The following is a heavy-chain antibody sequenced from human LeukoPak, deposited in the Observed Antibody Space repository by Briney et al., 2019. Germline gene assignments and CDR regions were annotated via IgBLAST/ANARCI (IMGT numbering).Heavy chain of an antibody. D-gene: IGHD1-1*01. Sequence: SETLSLTCTVSGGSISSYYWSWIRQPPGKGLEWIGYIYYSGSTNYNPSLKSRVTISVDTSKNQFSLKLRSVTAADTAVYFCARGRVSSSTWYSTYYYYFYMDVWGKGTTVTVSS. CDR2: IYYSGST. CDR1: GGSISSYY. J-gene: IGHJ6*03. V-gene: IGHV4-59*01. CDR3: ARGRVSSSTWYSTYYYYFYMDV.